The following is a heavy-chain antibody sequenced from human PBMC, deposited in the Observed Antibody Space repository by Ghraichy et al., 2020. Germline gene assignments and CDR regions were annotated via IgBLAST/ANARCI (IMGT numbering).Heavy chain of an antibody. CDR1: GGSFSGYY. Sequence: SETLSLTCAVYGGSFSGYYWSWIRQPPGKGLEWIGEINHSGSTNYNPSLKSRVTISVDTSKNQFSLKLSSVTAADTAVYYCAKKYSNYYYYYMDVWGKGTTVTVSS. CDR3: AKKYSNYYYYYMDV. CDR2: INHSGST. D-gene: IGHD4-11*01. V-gene: IGHV4-34*01. J-gene: IGHJ6*03.